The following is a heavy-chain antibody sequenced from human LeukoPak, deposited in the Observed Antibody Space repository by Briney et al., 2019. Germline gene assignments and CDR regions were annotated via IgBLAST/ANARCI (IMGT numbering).Heavy chain of an antibody. V-gene: IGHV3-23*01. CDR2: ISGSGGST. J-gene: IGHJ4*02. CDR3: ARDRYYYDSSGYYDY. Sequence: GGSLRLSCAASGFTFSSYAMSWVRQAPGKGLEWVSAISGSGGSTYYADSVKGRFTISRDNSKNTLYLQMNSLRAEDTAVYYCARDRYYYDSSGYYDYWGQGTLVTVSS. D-gene: IGHD3-22*01. CDR1: GFTFSSYA.